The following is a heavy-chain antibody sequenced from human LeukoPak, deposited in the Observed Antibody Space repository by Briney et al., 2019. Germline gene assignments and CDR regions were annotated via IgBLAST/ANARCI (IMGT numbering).Heavy chain of an antibody. CDR2: ISYDGSNK. CDR3: ARDSQFSGQYYLDY. Sequence: GGSLRLSCAASGFTFSSYAMHWVRQAPGRGLEWVAVISYDGSNKYYADSVKGRFTISRDNSKNTLYLQMNSLRAEDTAVYYCARDSQFSGQYYLDYWGQGTLVTVSS. J-gene: IGHJ4*02. V-gene: IGHV3-30-3*01. CDR1: GFTFSSYA. D-gene: IGHD6-19*01.